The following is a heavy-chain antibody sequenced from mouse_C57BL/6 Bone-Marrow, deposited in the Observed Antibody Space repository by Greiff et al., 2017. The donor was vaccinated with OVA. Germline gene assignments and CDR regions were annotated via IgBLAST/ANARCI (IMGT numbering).Heavy chain of an antibody. V-gene: IGHV1-5*01. D-gene: IGHD1-1*02. CDR3: TRLVVLWSRAY. CDR1: GYTFTSYW. CDR2: IYPGNSDT. Sequence: EVQLQQSGTVLARPGASVKMSCKPSGYTFTSYWMHWVKQRPGQGLEWIGAIYPGNSDTSDNQKFKGKAKLTAVTSASTAYMELSSLTNEDSAVYYCTRLVVLWSRAYWGQGTTLTVSS. J-gene: IGHJ2*01.